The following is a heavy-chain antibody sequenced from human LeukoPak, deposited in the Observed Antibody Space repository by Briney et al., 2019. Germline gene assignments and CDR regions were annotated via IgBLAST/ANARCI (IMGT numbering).Heavy chain of an antibody. V-gene: IGHV5-51*01. CDR1: GYGFTSYW. Sequence: GESLKISCKGSGYGFTSYWIAWVRQMPGKGLEWMGNIYLGDSETRYSPSFQGQVTISADKSITSAYLQWNNLKASVTAVSYSASHTTTADDWGQGTLVTVSS. CDR2: IYLGDSET. D-gene: IGHD4-11*01. J-gene: IGHJ4*02. CDR3: ASHTTTADD.